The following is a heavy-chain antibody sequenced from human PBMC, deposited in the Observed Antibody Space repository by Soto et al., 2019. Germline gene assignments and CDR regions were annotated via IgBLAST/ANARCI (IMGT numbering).Heavy chain of an antibody. CDR1: GGSISSYY. CDR2: IYYSGST. CDR3: ARCRYSYGFYYFDY. V-gene: IGHV4-59*01. J-gene: IGHJ4*02. D-gene: IGHD5-18*01. Sequence: SETLSLTCTVSGGSISSYYWSWIRQPPGKGLEWIGYIYYSGSTNYNPSLKSRVTISVDTSKNQFSLKLSSVTAADTAVYYCARCRYSYGFYYFDYWGQGTLVTVSS.